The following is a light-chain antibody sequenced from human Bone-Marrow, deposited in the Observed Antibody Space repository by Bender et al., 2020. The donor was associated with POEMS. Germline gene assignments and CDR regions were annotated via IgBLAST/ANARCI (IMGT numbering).Light chain of an antibody. CDR3: QAWDSNTLVV. CDR1: KLDAKY. J-gene: IGLJ2*01. CDR2: QDF. V-gene: IGLV3-1*01. Sequence: SYDLSQPPSVSVSPGRTASITCSGDKLDAKYASWYQHKPGQSPVLVIYQDFKRPAGIPERFSGSSSGNTATLTISGTEAGDEADYYWQAWDSNTLVVFGGGTKLTVL.